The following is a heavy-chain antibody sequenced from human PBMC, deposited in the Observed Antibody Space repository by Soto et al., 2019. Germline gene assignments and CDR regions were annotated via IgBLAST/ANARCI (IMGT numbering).Heavy chain of an antibody. CDR1: AVTFSSYA. V-gene: IGHV1-69*13. D-gene: IGHD2-2*01. CDR2: ITPIFGTA. CDR3: AREGRYCSSTSCYAGFNY. J-gene: IGHJ4*02. Sequence: VQVSCKASAVTFSSYAICWGRQSPGQELEWMGGITPIFGTANYAQKFQGRVTITADESTSTAYMELSSLRSEDTAVYYCAREGRYCSSTSCYAGFNYWGQGTLVTVSS.